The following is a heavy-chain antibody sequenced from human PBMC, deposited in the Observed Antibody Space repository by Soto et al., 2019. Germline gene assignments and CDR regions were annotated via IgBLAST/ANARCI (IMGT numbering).Heavy chain of an antibody. Sequence: SETLSLTCAVYGGSFSGYYWSWIRQPPGKGLGWIGEINHSGSTNYNPSLKSRVTISVDTSKNQFSLKLSSVTAADTAVYYCARIGSGRPRRYFDYWGQGTLVTVSS. CDR1: GGSFSGYY. V-gene: IGHV4-34*01. CDR2: INHSGST. J-gene: IGHJ4*02. D-gene: IGHD6-19*01. CDR3: ARIGSGRPRRYFDY.